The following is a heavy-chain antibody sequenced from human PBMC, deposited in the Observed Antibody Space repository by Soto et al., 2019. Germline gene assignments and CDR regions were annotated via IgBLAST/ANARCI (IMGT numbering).Heavy chain of an antibody. D-gene: IGHD6-13*01. CDR3: AKAHTSSSYRFYAMDV. CDR2: ISSSSTYI. Sequence: PGGSLRLSCVGSDYTFKSYNINWVRHAPGKGLEWVASISSSSTYISYAESVRGRFTLSRDNAKSSVYLQMNTLRAEDTALYYCAKAHTSSSYRFYAMDVWGQGTTVTVSS. CDR1: DYTFKSYN. J-gene: IGHJ6*02. V-gene: IGHV3-21*06.